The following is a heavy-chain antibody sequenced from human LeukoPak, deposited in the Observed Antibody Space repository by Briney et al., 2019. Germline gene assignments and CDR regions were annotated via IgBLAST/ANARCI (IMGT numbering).Heavy chain of an antibody. J-gene: IGHJ4*02. CDR3: AKGARRAPNLFDY. Sequence: PGGSLRLSCAASGFTFSSYGMHWVRQAPGKGLEWVAVISYDGSNKYYADSVKGRFTISRDNSKNTLYLQMNSLRAEDMALYYCAKGARRAPNLFDYWGQGTLVTVSS. V-gene: IGHV3-30*18. CDR2: ISYDGSNK. D-gene: IGHD1-14*01. CDR1: GFTFSSYG.